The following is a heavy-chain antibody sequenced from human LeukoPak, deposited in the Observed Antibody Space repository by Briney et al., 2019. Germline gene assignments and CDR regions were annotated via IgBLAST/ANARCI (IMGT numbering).Heavy chain of an antibody. Sequence: ASVKVSCKASGYTFTSYYMHWVRQAPGQGLEWMGIINPSGGSTSYAQKFQGRVTMTRNTSISTAYMELSSLRSEDTAVYYCARVDQGYCSSTSCYGLNYYYYYYMDVWGKGTTVTISS. V-gene: IGHV1-46*01. CDR3: ARVDQGYCSSTSCYGLNYYYYYYMDV. CDR2: INPSGGST. J-gene: IGHJ6*03. D-gene: IGHD2-2*01. CDR1: GYTFTSYY.